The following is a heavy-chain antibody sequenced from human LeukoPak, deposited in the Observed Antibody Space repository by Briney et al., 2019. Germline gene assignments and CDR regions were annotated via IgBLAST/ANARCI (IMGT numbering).Heavy chain of an antibody. CDR2: IKSDGSNT. CDR3: ARDYCGGNNLCFADF. Sequence: HPGGSLRLSCVASGFTFSSYWMHWVRQAPGKGLVWLSRIKSDGSNTSYADSVKGRFTISRDNAKNTLYLQMNSLRAEDTAVYYCARDYCGGNNLCFADFWGQGTLVTVSS. D-gene: IGHD4-23*01. CDR1: GFTFSSYW. J-gene: IGHJ4*02. V-gene: IGHV3-74*01.